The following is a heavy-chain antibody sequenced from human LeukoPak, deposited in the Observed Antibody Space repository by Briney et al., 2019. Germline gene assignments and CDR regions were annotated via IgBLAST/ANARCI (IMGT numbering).Heavy chain of an antibody. Sequence: GESLKISCKGSGYSFTTYWIAWVRQMPGKGLEWMGIIYPAGSDTRYSPSFQGQVTISADRSISTAYLRWSSLKASDTAMYYCARRTVGATVDYWGQGTLVTVSS. V-gene: IGHV5-51*01. CDR1: GYSFTTYW. CDR3: ARRTVGATVDY. J-gene: IGHJ4*02. D-gene: IGHD1-26*01. CDR2: IYPAGSDT.